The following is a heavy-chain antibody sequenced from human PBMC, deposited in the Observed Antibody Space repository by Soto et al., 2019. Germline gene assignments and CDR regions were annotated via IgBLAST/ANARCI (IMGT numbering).Heavy chain of an antibody. CDR1: GYTFTTFH. CDR3: ARVRYGDFSFQY. Sequence: QMHLVQSGAEVRKPGASVKVSCKASGYTFTTFHLHWVRLAPGHGLEWMGWINPDTGDSEYGQKFQGRVILTRDTSMTTAYMELISLTSGYTAIYFCARVRYGDFSFQYWGQGTPVSVSS. J-gene: IGHJ4*02. V-gene: IGHV1-2*02. CDR2: INPDTGDS. D-gene: IGHD4-17*01.